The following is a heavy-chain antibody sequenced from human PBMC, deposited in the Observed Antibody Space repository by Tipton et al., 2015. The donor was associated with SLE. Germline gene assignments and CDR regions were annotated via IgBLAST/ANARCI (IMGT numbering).Heavy chain of an antibody. V-gene: IGHV4-39*07. D-gene: IGHD3-22*01. Sequence: TLSLTCTVSGGSISSSSYYWDWIRQPPGKGLEWIGSIYYSGNTCYNPSLKSRVTISVDTSKSQFSLKLSSVTAAYTAVYYCARRSGGYFYYYVMGDWGQGTTVAVS. CDR3: ARRSGGYFYYYVMGD. J-gene: IGHJ6*02. CDR2: IYYSGNT. CDR1: GGSISSSSYY.